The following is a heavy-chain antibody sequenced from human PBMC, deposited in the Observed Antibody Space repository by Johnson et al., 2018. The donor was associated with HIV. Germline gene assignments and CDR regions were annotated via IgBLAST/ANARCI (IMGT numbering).Heavy chain of an antibody. CDR1: GFTFSDYY. CDR2: ISCSGSII. D-gene: IGHD6-19*01. Sequence: VQLVESGGGLVKPGGSLRLSCAASGFTFSDYYMNWIRHAPGKGLEWVSYISCSGSIIYYADSVKGRFTISRDNAKNSLYLQMNSLRAEDTAVYYCASEGGWESRAGELWGQGTMVTVSS. CDR3: ASEGGWESRAGEL. V-gene: IGHV3-11*04. J-gene: IGHJ3*01.